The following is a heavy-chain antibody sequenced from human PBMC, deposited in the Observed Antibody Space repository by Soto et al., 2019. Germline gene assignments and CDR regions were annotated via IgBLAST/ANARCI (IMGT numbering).Heavy chain of an antibody. V-gene: IGHV1-8*01. CDR3: ARMATFGSLNWFDP. CDR2: MNPGSGDT. D-gene: IGHD3-16*01. J-gene: IGHJ5*02. Sequence: GVSVKVCCKASGDRFTNNDVSWVRQATGQGLELMGWMNPGSGDTGYAQKFQGRVTMTRDISIATAYMELSSLRSDDTAIYYCARMATFGSLNWFDPWGQGTLVTVSS. CDR1: GDRFTNND.